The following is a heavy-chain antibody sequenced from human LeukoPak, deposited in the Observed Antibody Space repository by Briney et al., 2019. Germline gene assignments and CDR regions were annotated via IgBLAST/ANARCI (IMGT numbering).Heavy chain of an antibody. V-gene: IGHV4-38-2*01. CDR3: ATQTTVTTIDY. D-gene: IGHD4-11*01. Sequence: PSETLALTCAVSGYSSSSGYYWGWIRQPPGKGLEWIGSIYHSGSTYYNPSLKSRVTISVDTSKNQFSLKLSSVTAADTAVYYCATQTTVTTIDYWGQGTLVTVSS. J-gene: IGHJ4*02. CDR1: GYSSSSGYY. CDR2: IYHSGST.